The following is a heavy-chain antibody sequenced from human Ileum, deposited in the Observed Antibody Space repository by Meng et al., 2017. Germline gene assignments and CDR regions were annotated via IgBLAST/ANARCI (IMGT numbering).Heavy chain of an antibody. V-gene: IGHV1-3*01. CDR1: GYTFRNDP. Sequence: QVQLVQSGAEVKKVGASVKVSCTASGYTFRNDPLHWVRQAPGQRPEWMGWINAGNGNIKISQKFQGRITITSDTSATAYMELSSLRSEDTAVYFCARENDNWNYFDYWGQGSLVTVSS. J-gene: IGHJ4*02. D-gene: IGHD1-1*01. CDR2: INAGNGNI. CDR3: ARENDNWNYFDY.